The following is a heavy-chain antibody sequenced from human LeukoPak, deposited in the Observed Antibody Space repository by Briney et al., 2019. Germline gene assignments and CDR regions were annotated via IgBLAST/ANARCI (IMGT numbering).Heavy chain of an antibody. CDR3: ARDNSSWYYFDY. V-gene: IGHV1-46*01. D-gene: IGHD6-13*01. J-gene: IGHJ4*02. CDR2: IYPSGGST. CDR1: GYTYTSYY. Sequence: EASVKVSCKASGYTYTSYYRHWVRQAPGQGLEWMGVIYPSGGSTSYAQKFQGRVTMTRDTSTSTVYMELSSLRSEDTAVFYCARDNSSWYYFDYWGQGTLVTVSS.